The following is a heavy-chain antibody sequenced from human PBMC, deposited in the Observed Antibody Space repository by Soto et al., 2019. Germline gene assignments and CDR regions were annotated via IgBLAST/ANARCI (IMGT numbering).Heavy chain of an antibody. Sequence: QVQLQQWGAGLLKPSETLSLTCAVYGGSFSGYYWSWIRQPPGKGLEWIGEINHSGSTNYNPSLKXXXTISVETAKNXXSXTXXSVTAADTAVYYCATGGYYGSGSYYPSAYYYGMDVWGQGTTVTVSS. CDR2: INHSGST. CDR3: ATGGYYGSGSYYPSAYYYGMDV. V-gene: IGHV4-34*01. CDR1: GGSFSGYY. D-gene: IGHD3-10*01. J-gene: IGHJ6*02.